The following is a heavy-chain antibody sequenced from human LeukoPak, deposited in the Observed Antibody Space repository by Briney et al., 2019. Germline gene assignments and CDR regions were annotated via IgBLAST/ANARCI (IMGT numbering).Heavy chain of an antibody. Sequence: GGSLRLSCAASGFTVSSNYMSWVRQAPGKELEWGSGIYSGGSTYYADSVKGRFAISRDNSKNTLYLQMNSLRAEDTAVYYCARVVLMVYANREWAFDIWGQGTMVTVSS. CDR2: IYSGGST. V-gene: IGHV3-66*02. D-gene: IGHD2-8*01. CDR3: ARVVLMVYANREWAFDI. CDR1: GFTVSSNY. J-gene: IGHJ3*02.